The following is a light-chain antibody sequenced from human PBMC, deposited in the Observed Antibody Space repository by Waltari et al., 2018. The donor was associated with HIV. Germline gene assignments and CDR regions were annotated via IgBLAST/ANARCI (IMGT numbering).Light chain of an antibody. V-gene: IGKV3-20*01. CDR1: QSVDSRY. Sequence: EIVLTQSPGTLSLSPGERATLSCRASQSVDSRYLAWYQQNPGQAPRLLIYGASSRATGIPDRFSGSGSGTDFTLTISRLEPEDFAVYYCQQYGSSLYTFGQGTKLEIK. J-gene: IGKJ2*01. CDR3: QQYGSSLYT. CDR2: GAS.